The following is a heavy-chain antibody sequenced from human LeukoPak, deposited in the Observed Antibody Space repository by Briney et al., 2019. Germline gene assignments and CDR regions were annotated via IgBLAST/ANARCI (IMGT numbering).Heavy chain of an antibody. CDR3: VISYYDATGYYDY. J-gene: IGHJ4*02. D-gene: IGHD3-22*01. V-gene: IGHV1-18*01. Sequence: GASVKVSCEASGYSFSKYGMSWVRQAPGQGLEWMGWVSTNNGDTNYAQKIQGRVAMTTDTSTSTGYMDLRTLRSEDTAVYYCVISYYDATGYYDYWGQGTLVSVSS. CDR2: VSTNNGDT. CDR1: GYSFSKYG.